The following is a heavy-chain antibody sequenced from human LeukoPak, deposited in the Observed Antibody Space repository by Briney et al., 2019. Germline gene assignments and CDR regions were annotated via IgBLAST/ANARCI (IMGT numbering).Heavy chain of an antibody. J-gene: IGHJ4*02. CDR2: IIQSGSTV. CDR3: ARERQSCGGDCSDS. Sequence: GGSLRLSCVASGFTFSIYEMNWVRQAPGKGLEWVSYIIQSGSTVYYADSVKGRFTISRDNAKNSLYLQMNSLRAEDTAVYYCARERQSCGGDCSDSWGQGTLVTVSS. V-gene: IGHV3-48*03. D-gene: IGHD2-21*01. CDR1: GFTFSIYE.